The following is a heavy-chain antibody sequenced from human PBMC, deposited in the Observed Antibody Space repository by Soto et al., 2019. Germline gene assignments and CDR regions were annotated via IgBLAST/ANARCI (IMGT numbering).Heavy chain of an antibody. CDR3: ARAEGYCSGGSCYSLALDY. J-gene: IGHJ4*02. CDR1: GGTFSSYT. CDR2: IIPILGIA. Sequence: SVKVSCKASGGTFSSYTISWVRQAPGQGLEWMGRIIPILGIANYAQKFQGRVTITADKSTSTAYMELSSLRSEDTAVYYCARAEGYCSGGSCYSLALDYWGQGTLVTVS. V-gene: IGHV1-69*02. D-gene: IGHD2-15*01.